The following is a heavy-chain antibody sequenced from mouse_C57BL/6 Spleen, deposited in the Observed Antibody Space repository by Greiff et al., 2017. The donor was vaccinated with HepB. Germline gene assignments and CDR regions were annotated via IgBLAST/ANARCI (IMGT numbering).Heavy chain of an antibody. CDR1: GYTFTSYD. V-gene: IGHV1-85*01. D-gene: IGHD2-5*01. CDR3: ARRGYSNYDNWNY. Sequence: VQLQQSGPELVKPGASVKLSCKASGYTFTSYDINWVKQRPGQGLEWIGWIYPRDGSTKYNEKLKGKATLTVDTSSSTAYMELHSLTSEDSAVYFCARRGYSNYDNWNYWGQGTTLTVSS. J-gene: IGHJ2*01. CDR2: IYPRDGST.